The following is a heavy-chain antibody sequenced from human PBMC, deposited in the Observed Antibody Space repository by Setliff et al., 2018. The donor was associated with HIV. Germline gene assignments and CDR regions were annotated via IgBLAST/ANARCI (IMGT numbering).Heavy chain of an antibody. J-gene: IGHJ6*03. V-gene: IGHV4-39*01. Sequence: SETLSLTCTVSGGSVISSSYYWGWIRQPPGKGLEWIGTMYYRGTTYNNPSLKSRVTFSADASKNQFSLNLHSVTATDTAVYYCARVPPGPYYYYMDVWGKGTTVTVSS. CDR2: MYYRGTT. CDR3: ARVPPGPYYYYMDV. CDR1: GGSVISSSYY.